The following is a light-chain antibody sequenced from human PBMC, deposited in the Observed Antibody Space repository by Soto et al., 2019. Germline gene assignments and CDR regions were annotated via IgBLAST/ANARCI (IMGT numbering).Light chain of an antibody. CDR3: QELHSYPIT. CDR2: AAS. CDR1: QGINSY. J-gene: IGKJ4*01. V-gene: IGKV1-9*01. Sequence: IQLTQSPSPLSASVGDRVPITCRASQGINSYLAWYQQRPGRAPKLLVYAASTLHSGVPSRFSGSVSGTDFTLTISSLQPEDFATYYCQELHSYPITFGGGTKVDI.